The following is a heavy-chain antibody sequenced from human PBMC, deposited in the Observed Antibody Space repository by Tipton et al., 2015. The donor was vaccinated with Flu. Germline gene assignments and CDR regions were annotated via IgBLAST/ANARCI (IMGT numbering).Heavy chain of an antibody. CDR1: GGSISSGSYY. J-gene: IGHJ3*02. V-gene: IGHV4-61*02. D-gene: IGHD3-22*01. Sequence: TLSLTCTVSGGSISSGSYYWSWIRQPAGKGLEWIGRIYTSGSTNYNPSLKSRVPISVDTSKNQFSLKLSSVTAADTAVYYCAGEGFDSSGYRAGDAFDIWGQGTMVTVSS. CDR2: IYTSGST. CDR3: AGEGFDSSGYRAGDAFDI.